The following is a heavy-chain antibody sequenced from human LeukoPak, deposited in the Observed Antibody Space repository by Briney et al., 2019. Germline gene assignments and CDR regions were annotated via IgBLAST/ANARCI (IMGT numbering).Heavy chain of an antibody. CDR2: INHSGST. CDR3: ARDRGYCSSTSCYPNWFDP. V-gene: IGHV4-34*01. CDR1: GGSFSGYY. Sequence: SETLSLTCAVYGGSFSGYYWSWIRQPPGKGLEWIGEINHSGSTNYNPSLKSRVTISVDTSKNQFSLKLSSVTAADTAVYYCARDRGYCSSTSCYPNWFDPWGQGTLVTVSS. D-gene: IGHD2-2*01. J-gene: IGHJ5*02.